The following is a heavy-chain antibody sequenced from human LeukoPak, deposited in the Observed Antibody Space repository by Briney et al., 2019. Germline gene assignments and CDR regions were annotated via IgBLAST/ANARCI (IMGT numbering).Heavy chain of an antibody. J-gene: IGHJ3*02. V-gene: IGHV4-61*02. Sequence: PSETLSLTCTVSGGSISSGSYYWSWIRQPAGKGLEWIGRIYTSGSTNYNPSLKSRVTISVDTSKNQFSLKLSSVTAADTAVYYCARGRITIFGVAPGDAFDIWGQGTMVTVSS. D-gene: IGHD3-3*01. CDR2: IYTSGST. CDR3: ARGRITIFGVAPGDAFDI. CDR1: GGSISSGSYY.